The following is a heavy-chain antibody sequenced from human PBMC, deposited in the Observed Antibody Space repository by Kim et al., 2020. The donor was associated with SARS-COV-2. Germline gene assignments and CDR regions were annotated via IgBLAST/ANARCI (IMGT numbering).Heavy chain of an antibody. Sequence: GGSLRLSCAASGFTFSSYAMSWVRQAPGKGLEWVSAISGSGGSTYYADSVKGRFTISRDNSKNTLYLQMNSLRADDTAVYYCAKDRYFDFWSCDEGRFDPWGQGTLVTVSS. V-gene: IGHV3-23*01. J-gene: IGHJ5*02. CDR2: ISGSGGST. CDR1: GFTFSSYA. D-gene: IGHD3-3*01. CDR3: AKDRYFDFWSCDEGRFDP.